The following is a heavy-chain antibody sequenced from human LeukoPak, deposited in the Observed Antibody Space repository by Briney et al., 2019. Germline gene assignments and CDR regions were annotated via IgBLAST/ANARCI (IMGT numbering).Heavy chain of an antibody. V-gene: IGHV4-59*01. Sequence: SETLSLTCTVSGGSISSYYWSWIRQPPGKGLEWIGYIYYSGSTNYNPSPKSRVTISVDTSKNQFSLKLSSVTAADTAVYYCARGPSGYDWGAPAYFLDYWGQGTLVTVSS. J-gene: IGHJ4*02. D-gene: IGHD5-12*01. CDR1: GGSISSYY. CDR2: IYYSGST. CDR3: ARGPSGYDWGAPAYFLDY.